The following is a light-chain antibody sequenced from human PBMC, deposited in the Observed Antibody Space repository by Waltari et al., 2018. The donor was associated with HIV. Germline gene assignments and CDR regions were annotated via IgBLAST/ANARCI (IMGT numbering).Light chain of an antibody. J-gene: IGLJ1*01. CDR1: SSDVGGYNY. CDR3: SSYTSSIFYV. CDR2: EVS. V-gene: IGLV2-14*01. Sequence: QSALTQPASVPGSPGQSITISCTGTSSDVGGYNYVSWYQHHPGKAPKLMIYEVSNRPSGVSHRFSGSKSGNTASLTISGLQAEDEADYYCSSYTSSIFYVFGTGTKVTVL.